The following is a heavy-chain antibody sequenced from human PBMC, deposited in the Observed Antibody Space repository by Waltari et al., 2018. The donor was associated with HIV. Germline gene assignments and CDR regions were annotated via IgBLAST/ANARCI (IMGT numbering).Heavy chain of an antibody. CDR1: GYSFTSYW. J-gene: IGHJ4*02. Sequence: EVQLVQSGAEVKKPGESLKISCKGSGYSFTSYWIGWVRQMPGKGLEWMGIVYPVDSDTRYSPSFQGQVSFSADKSTNIAYLQWSTLKASDTAMYYCARQGLDSSGWYGLIDYWGQGTLVTVSS. V-gene: IGHV5-51*01. D-gene: IGHD6-19*01. CDR3: ARQGLDSSGWYGLIDY. CDR2: VYPVDSDT.